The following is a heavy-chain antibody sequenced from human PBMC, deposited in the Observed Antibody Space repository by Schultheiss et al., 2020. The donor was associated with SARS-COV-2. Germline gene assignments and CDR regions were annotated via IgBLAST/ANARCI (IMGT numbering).Heavy chain of an antibody. Sequence: SETLSLTCTVSGGSISSYYWSWIRQHPGKGLEWIGYIYYSGSTYYNPSLKSRVTISVDTSKNQFSLKLSSVTAADTAVHYCARPGSGYYGMDVWGQGTTVTVSS. CDR2: IYYSGST. J-gene: IGHJ6*02. CDR1: GGSISSYY. V-gene: IGHV4-59*06. CDR3: ARPGSGYYGMDV. D-gene: IGHD3-10*01.